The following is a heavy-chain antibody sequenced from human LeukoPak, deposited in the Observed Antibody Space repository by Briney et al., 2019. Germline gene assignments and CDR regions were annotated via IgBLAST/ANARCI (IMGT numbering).Heavy chain of an antibody. CDR1: GFTFSSYA. V-gene: IGHV3-23*01. D-gene: IGHD1-26*01. CDR3: AKKSGTCYSSFDY. Sequence: PGGSLRLSCAASGFTFSSYAMSWVRQAPGKGLEWVSLISDSGGSTYYADSVKGRFTISRDNSKNTLYLHMNSLRAEDTAVYYCAKKSGTCYSSFDYWGQGTLVTVSS. J-gene: IGHJ4*02. CDR2: ISDSGGST.